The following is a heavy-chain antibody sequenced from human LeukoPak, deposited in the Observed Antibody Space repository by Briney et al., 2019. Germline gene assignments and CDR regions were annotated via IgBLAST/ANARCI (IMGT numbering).Heavy chain of an antibody. Sequence: ASVKVSCTASGYTFTVYYMHWVRQAPGQGLEWMGWINPNSGGTNYAQKFQGRVTMTRDTSISTAYMELSRLRSDDTAVYYCAIYYDSSGYYLDPWGQGTLVTVSS. J-gene: IGHJ5*02. CDR1: GYTFTVYY. V-gene: IGHV1-2*02. CDR3: AIYYDSSGYYLDP. D-gene: IGHD3-22*01. CDR2: INPNSGGT.